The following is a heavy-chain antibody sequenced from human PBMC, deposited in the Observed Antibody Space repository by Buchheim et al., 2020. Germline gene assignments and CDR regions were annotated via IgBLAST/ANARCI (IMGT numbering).Heavy chain of an antibody. CDR2: ISRSGDTT. CDR3: AKEEVPNDY. CDR1: GFTFSNSA. Sequence: EAQLLESGGGLVQPGGSLRLSCAVSGFTFSNSAMTWVRQAPGKGLEWVSAISRSGDTTYYADSVMGRFTIPRDTSKTTQYLQMNSLRVDDTAVYYCAKEEVPNDYWGLGTL. J-gene: IGHJ4*02. V-gene: IGHV3-23*01.